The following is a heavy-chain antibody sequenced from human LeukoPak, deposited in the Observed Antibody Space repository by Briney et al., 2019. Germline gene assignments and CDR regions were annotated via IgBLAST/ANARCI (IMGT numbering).Heavy chain of an antibody. Sequence: MAGGSLRLSCAASGFTFSSYSMNWVRQAPGKGLEWVSSISSSSSYIYYADSVKGRFTISRDNAKNSLYLQMNSLRAEDTAVYYCARAPRVDYMDVWGKGTTVTVSS. V-gene: IGHV3-21*01. CDR1: GFTFSSYS. CDR2: ISSSSSYI. CDR3: ARAPRVDYMDV. D-gene: IGHD2-15*01. J-gene: IGHJ6*03.